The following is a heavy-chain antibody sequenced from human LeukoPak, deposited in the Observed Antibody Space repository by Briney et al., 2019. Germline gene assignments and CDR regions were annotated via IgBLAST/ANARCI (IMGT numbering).Heavy chain of an antibody. D-gene: IGHD6-6*01. CDR1: DDSFSTHY. Sequence: SETLSLTCSVSDDSFSTHYWTWIRHPPGKGLEWIGYISSIGSTNYNPSLKSRVTISVDTSKNQFSLKLSSVTAADTAVYYCARDVGSSSGFDYWGQGTLVTVSS. CDR3: ARDVGSSSGFDY. CDR2: ISSIGST. J-gene: IGHJ4*02. V-gene: IGHV4-59*11.